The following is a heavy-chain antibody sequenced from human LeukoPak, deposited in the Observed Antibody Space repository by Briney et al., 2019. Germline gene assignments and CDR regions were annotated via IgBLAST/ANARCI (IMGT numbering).Heavy chain of an antibody. J-gene: IGHJ6*02. Sequence: GGSLRLSCAASGFTVRTYDMTWVRQAPGKGLEWVSTISGGGGSTYYADSVKGRFTISRDNSKNTLYLQMNSLRAEDTAVYYCAKDPGDYYYYGMDVWGQGTTVTVSS. CDR1: GFTVRTYD. D-gene: IGHD4-17*01. CDR3: AKDPGDYYYYGMDV. V-gene: IGHV3-23*01. CDR2: ISGGGGST.